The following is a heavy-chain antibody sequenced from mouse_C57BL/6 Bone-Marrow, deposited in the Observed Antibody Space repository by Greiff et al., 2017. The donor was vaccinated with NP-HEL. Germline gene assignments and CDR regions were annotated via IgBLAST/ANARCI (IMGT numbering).Heavy chain of an antibody. V-gene: IGHV1-15*01. CDR1: GYTFTDYE. D-gene: IGHD1-1*01. Sequence: QVQLKQSGAELVRPGASVTLSCKASGYTFTDYEMHWVKQTPVHGLEWIGAIDPETGGTAYNQKFKGKAILTADKSSSTAYMEPRSLTSEDSAVYYCTREHYGSSYEYFDVWGTGTTVTVSS. CDR3: TREHYGSSYEYFDV. J-gene: IGHJ1*03. CDR2: IDPETGGT.